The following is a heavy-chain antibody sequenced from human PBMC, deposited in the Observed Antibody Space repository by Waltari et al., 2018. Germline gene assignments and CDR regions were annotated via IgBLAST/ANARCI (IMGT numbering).Heavy chain of an antibody. CDR3: ARDGDYGDYVGFDY. CDR1: GYSISSGYY. D-gene: IGHD4-17*01. V-gene: IGHV4-38-2*02. CDR2: IYHSGRT. J-gene: IGHJ4*02. Sequence: QVQLQESGPGLVKPSETLSLTCTVSGYSISSGYYWGWIRQPPGKGLEWIGSIYHSGRTYYNPSLKSRVTISVDTSKNQFSLKLSSVTAADTAVYYCARDGDYGDYVGFDYWGQGTLVTVSS.